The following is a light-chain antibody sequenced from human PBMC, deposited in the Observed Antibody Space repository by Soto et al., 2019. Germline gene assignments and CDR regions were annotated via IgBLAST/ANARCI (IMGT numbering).Light chain of an antibody. CDR2: AAS. J-gene: IGKJ1*01. CDR3: QQSYSSPPT. V-gene: IGKV1-39*01. Sequence: DIQMTQSPSSLSASVGDRVTITCRASQSIVTYLNWYLQKPGKAPKLLIYAASNLQSGVPSRFSGSGSGTDFTLTISSLQPEDFATYYCQQSYSSPPTFGQGTRWIS. CDR1: QSIVTY.